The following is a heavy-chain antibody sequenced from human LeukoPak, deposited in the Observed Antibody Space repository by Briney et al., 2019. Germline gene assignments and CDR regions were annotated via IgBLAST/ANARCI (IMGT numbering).Heavy chain of an antibody. CDR1: GGSIYTYY. D-gene: IGHD1-14*01. CDR3: ARGANRLDS. CDR2: IYYTGST. Sequence: SETLSLTCSVSGGSIYTYYWSWIRQTPGKGLEWIGFIYYTGSTNYNPSLKSLVTMSVDTSKSQFSLKLTSVTAADTALYYCARGANRLDSWGRETPVTVSS. V-gene: IGHV4-59*12. J-gene: IGHJ4*02.